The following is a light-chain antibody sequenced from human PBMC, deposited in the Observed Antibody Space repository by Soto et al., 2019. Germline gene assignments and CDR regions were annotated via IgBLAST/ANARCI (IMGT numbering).Light chain of an antibody. CDR1: QGIRTH. Sequence: DLQLTQSPSFLSASVGDEVTITCRASQGIRTHLAWYQQKPGKAPKLLIYTASTLQSGVPSRFSGGGAGTEFTLTITSLQPEDFATDFCQQVNGFPPWTFGQGTKVEIK. CDR2: TAS. J-gene: IGKJ1*01. V-gene: IGKV1-9*01. CDR3: QQVNGFPPWT.